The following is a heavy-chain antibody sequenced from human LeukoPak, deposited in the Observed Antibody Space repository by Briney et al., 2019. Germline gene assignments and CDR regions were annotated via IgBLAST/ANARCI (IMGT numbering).Heavy chain of an antibody. CDR2: INPSGGST. D-gene: IGHD3-10*01. CDR1: GYTFTSYY. J-gene: IGHJ6*03. CDR3: AREYYYGSVPPELRRYYYYYMDV. Sequence: GASVKVSCKASGYTFTSYYMHWVRQAPGQGLEWMGIINPSGGSTSYAQKFQGRVTMTRDMSTSTVYMELSSLRSEDTAVYYCAREYYYGSVPPELRRYYYYYMDVWGKGTTVTVSS. V-gene: IGHV1-46*01.